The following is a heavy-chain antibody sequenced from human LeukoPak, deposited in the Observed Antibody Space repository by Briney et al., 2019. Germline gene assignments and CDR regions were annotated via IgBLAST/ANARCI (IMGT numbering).Heavy chain of an antibody. V-gene: IGHV3-7*01. CDR1: GFTYSLFW. Sequence: GGSLRLSCAASGFTYSLFWMSWVRQAPGKGLEWVANIKQDGSEKYYVDSVKGRLTISRDNAERSLYLQMNSLRAEDTAVYYCARGFASGDYGADRGQGTLVTVSS. J-gene: IGHJ4*02. CDR3: ARGFASGDYGAD. D-gene: IGHD4-17*01. CDR2: IKQDGSEK.